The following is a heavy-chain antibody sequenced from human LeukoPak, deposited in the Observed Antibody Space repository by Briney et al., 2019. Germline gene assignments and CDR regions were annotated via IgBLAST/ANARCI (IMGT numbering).Heavy chain of an antibody. CDR3: ARDVKSPHRSGYTN. CDR1: GGSISSGGYY. D-gene: IGHD3-22*01. V-gene: IGHV4-31*03. Sequence: SETLSLTCTVSGGSISSGGYYWSWIRQHPGKGLEWIGYIYYSGSTYYNPSLKSRVTISVDTSKNQFSLKLSSVTAADTAVYYCARDVKSPHRSGYTNWGQGTLVTVSS. J-gene: IGHJ4*02. CDR2: IYYSGST.